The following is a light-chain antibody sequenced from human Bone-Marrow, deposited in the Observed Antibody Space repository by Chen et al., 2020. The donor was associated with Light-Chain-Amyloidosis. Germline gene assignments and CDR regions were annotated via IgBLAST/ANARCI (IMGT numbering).Light chain of an antibody. V-gene: IGLV2-23*02. Sequence: QSALTQPASVSGSPGQAITISCTGTSSDVGSYNLVSWYQHPPGKAPKLMIYEVSKRPSGVSKRFSGSKSGNTASLTISGLQAEDEADYYCCSYAGSSTPYVFGTGTKVTVL. CDR1: SSDVGSYNL. CDR2: EVS. CDR3: CSYAGSSTPYV. J-gene: IGLJ1*01.